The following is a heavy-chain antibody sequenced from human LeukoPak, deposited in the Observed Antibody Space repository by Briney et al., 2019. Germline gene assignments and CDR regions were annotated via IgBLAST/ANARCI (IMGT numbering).Heavy chain of an antibody. J-gene: IGHJ4*02. CDR1: GGTFSSYA. CDR3: ARETEVERRRGYFDY. V-gene: IGHV1-69*05. Sequence: SVKVSCKASGGTFSSYAISWVRQAPGQGLEWMGGIIPIFGTANYAQKFQGRVTITTDESTSTAYMELSSLRSEDTAVYYCARETEVERRRGYFDYWGQGTLVTVSS. CDR2: IIPIFGTA. D-gene: IGHD1-1*01.